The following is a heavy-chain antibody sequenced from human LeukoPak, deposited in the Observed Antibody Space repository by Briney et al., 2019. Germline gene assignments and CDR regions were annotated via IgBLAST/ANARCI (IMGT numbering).Heavy chain of an antibody. CDR2: IYYSGST. Sequence: SETLSLTCTVSGGSISGSSYYWGWIRQPPGKGLEWIGTIYYSGSTYYNPSLKSRVTISVDTSKNQFSLKLGSVTAADTAVYYCASSYSSGWYVFDYWGQGTLVTVSS. CDR3: ASSYSSGWYVFDY. D-gene: IGHD6-19*01. CDR1: GGSISGSSYY. V-gene: IGHV4-39*01. J-gene: IGHJ4*02.